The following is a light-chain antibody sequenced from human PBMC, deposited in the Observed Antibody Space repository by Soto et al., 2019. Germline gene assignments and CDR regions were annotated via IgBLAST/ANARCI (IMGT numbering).Light chain of an antibody. J-gene: IGKJ5*01. V-gene: IGKV1-33*01. Sequence: DIQMTQSPSSLSASVGDRVTVTCQASQDLSNYLNWYQQKPGKAPKLLIYDASNLETGVASRFSGSGSRTDFTITISSLQPEDIATYCWQQYHNLPITFGQGTRLEIK. CDR1: QDLSNY. CDR2: DAS. CDR3: QQYHNLPIT.